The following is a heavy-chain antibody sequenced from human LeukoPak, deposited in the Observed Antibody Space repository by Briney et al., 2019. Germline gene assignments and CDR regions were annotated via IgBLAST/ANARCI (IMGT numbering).Heavy chain of an antibody. CDR2: SRWNRGSI. Sequence: SLVDEGCTGDEYTLHWVRQPQRKDGEWVSGSRWNRGSIGYAESVTGRFTISSENDKNSLYLQMNSLRAEDTALYYCAKDKEWELLEGAFDIWGQGTMVTVSS. CDR1: GCTGDEYT. V-gene: IGHV3-9*01. D-gene: IGHD1-26*01. J-gene: IGHJ3*02. CDR3: AKDKEWELLEGAFDI.